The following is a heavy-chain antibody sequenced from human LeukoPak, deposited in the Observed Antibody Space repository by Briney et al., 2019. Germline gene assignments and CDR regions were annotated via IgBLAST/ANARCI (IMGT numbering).Heavy chain of an antibody. CDR2: INHSGST. CDR3: ARGGYCSSTSCSIFDY. V-gene: IGHV4-34*01. CDR1: GGSFSGYY. Sequence: SETLSLTCAVYGGSFSGYYWSWIRQPPGKGLEWIGEINHSGSTNYNPSLKSRVTISVDTSKNQFSLKLSSVTAADTAVYYCARGGYCSSTSCSIFDYWGQGTLVTVSS. D-gene: IGHD2-2*01. J-gene: IGHJ4*02.